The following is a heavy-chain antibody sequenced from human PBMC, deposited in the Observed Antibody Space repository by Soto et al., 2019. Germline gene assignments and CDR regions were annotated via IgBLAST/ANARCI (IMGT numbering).Heavy chain of an antibody. V-gene: IGHV1-18*01. CDR2: INPYNSNT. Sequence: ASVKVSCKASGYTFTSYTITWVRQAPGQGLEWMGWINPYNSNTNYAQKFQDRVTMTTDTSTSTVHMEVRSLRSDDTAVYYCARECVAPYYYYGMYVWGQGTPVPVSS. D-gene: IGHD5-12*01. J-gene: IGHJ6*02. CDR3: ARECVAPYYYYGMYV. CDR1: GYTFTSYT.